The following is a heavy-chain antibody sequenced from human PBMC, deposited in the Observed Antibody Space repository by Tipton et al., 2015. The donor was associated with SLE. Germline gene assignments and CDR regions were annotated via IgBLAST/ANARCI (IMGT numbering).Heavy chain of an antibody. J-gene: IGHJ4*02. CDR2: IYYSGST. V-gene: IGHV4-59*12. CDR1: GGSIRSYY. Sequence: LRLSCTVSGGSIRSYYWSWIRQPPGKGLEWIGYIYYSGSTNYNPSLKSRVTISVDTSKNQFSLKLSSVTAADTAVYYCARDPVWGSFDYWGQGTLVTVSS. CDR3: ARDPVWGSFDY. D-gene: IGHD3-16*01.